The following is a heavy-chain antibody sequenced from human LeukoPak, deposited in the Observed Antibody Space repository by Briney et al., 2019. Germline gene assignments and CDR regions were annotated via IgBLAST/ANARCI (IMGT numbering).Heavy chain of an antibody. J-gene: IGHJ5*02. CDR3: ARKGWHYDILTGYYDWFDP. D-gene: IGHD3-9*01. V-gene: IGHV1-46*01. Sequence: ASVKVSCKASGYTFTSYYMHWVRQAPGQGLEWMGIINPSGGSTSYAQKFQGRVTMTRDTSTSTVYMELSSLGSEDTAVYYCARKGWHYDILTGYYDWFDPWGQGTLVTVSS. CDR2: INPSGGST. CDR1: GYTFTSYY.